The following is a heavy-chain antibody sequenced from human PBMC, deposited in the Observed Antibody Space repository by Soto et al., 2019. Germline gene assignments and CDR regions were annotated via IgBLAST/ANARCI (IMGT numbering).Heavy chain of an antibody. CDR3: AKDDSAGGSYFCGMDV. CDR1: GFTFSHYA. Sequence: QVQLVESGGGVVQPGRSLRLSCVASGFTFSHYAIHWVRQAPGKGLEWVAVISYDGDNKYYADSVKGRFPISRDNTKDTLNLQMNRLRTEDPAVYYCAKDDSAGGSYFCGMDVWGQGTTVTVSS. D-gene: IGHD3-16*01. CDR2: ISYDGDNK. J-gene: IGHJ6*02. V-gene: IGHV3-30-3*01.